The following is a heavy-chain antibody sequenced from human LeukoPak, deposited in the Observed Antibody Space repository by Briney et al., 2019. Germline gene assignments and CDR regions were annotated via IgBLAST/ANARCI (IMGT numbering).Heavy chain of an antibody. CDR1: GGSISSYY. J-gene: IGHJ4*02. CDR3: ARHRDGGTYPLDS. V-gene: IGHV4-59*08. D-gene: IGHD1-26*01. Sequence: PSETLSLTCIVSGGSISSYYWSWIRQPPGKGLEWIGYIHYSGSTKYNPSLKSRVTISVDSSKSQFSLILRSVTAADTAFYYCARHRDGGTYPLDSWGQGTLVTVSS. CDR2: IHYSGST.